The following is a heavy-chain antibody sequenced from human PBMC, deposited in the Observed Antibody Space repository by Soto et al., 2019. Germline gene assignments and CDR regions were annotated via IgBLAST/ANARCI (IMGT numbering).Heavy chain of an antibody. CDR3: ARELSYLSGGPLYYGLDV. Sequence: SETLSLTCTVSGGSXXXXXWTWRRQPAGKGLEWIGRVYSRGGPHYNPSLKSRVTISLDTSKNQFSLRLLSVTDADTAGCYCARELSYLSGGPLYYGLDVLGQGLAVPVSS. D-gene: IGHD3-16*02. CDR1: GGSXXXXX. J-gene: IGHJ6*02. CDR2: VYSRGGP. V-gene: IGHV4-4*07.